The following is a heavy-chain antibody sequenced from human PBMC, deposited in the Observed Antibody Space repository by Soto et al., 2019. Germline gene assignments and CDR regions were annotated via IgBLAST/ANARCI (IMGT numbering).Heavy chain of an antibody. CDR3: ARGAEGIAARPYYYYGMDV. V-gene: IGHV4-59*01. CDR1: GGSISSYY. D-gene: IGHD6-6*01. CDR2: IYYSGST. Sequence: ETLSLTCTVSGGSISSYYWSWIRQPPGKGLEWIGYIYYSGSTNYNPSLKSRVTISVDTSKNQFSLKLSSVTAADTAVYYCARGAEGIAARPYYYYGMDVWGQGTTVTVSS. J-gene: IGHJ6*02.